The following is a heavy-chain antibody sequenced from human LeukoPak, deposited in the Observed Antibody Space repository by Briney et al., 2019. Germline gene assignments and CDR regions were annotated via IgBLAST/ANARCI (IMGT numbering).Heavy chain of an antibody. CDR1: GFTFSSYG. D-gene: IGHD3-22*01. J-gene: IGHJ4*02. V-gene: IGHV3-30*18. CDR3: AKDRYSSGYWY. Sequence: GGSLRLSCAASGFTFSSYGMHWVRQAPGKGLEWVAVISYDGSNKYYADSVKGRFTISRDNSKNTLYLQMNSLRAEDTAVYYCAKDRYSSGYWYWGQGTLVTVSS. CDR2: ISYDGSNK.